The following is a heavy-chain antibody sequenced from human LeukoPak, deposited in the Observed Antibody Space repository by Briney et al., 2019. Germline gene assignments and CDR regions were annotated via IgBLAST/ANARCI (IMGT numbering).Heavy chain of an antibody. J-gene: IGHJ4*02. CDR1: GGTFSSYA. CDR3: ARGRDDSSGYTDD. D-gene: IGHD3-22*01. V-gene: IGHV1-69*06. CDR2: IIPIFGTA. Sequence: SVKVSCKASGGTFSSYAISWVRQAPGQGLEWMGGIIPIFGTANYAQKFQGRVTITADKSTSTAYMELSSLRSEDTAVYYCARGRDDSSGYTDDWGQGTLVTVSS.